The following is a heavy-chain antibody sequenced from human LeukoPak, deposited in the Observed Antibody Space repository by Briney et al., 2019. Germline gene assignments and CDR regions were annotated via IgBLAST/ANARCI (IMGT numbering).Heavy chain of an antibody. Sequence: SETPSLTCNVSGDSLTSYFWSWIRQTPGKGLEWIGYVFHSGTTNYSPSLKSRVTISLDTSKKQFYLRLASVTAADTAVYYCARRMATVTDAFDIWGRGTMVSVSS. D-gene: IGHD5-24*01. CDR1: GDSLTSYF. V-gene: IGHV4-59*08. J-gene: IGHJ3*02. CDR3: ARRMATVTDAFDI. CDR2: VFHSGTT.